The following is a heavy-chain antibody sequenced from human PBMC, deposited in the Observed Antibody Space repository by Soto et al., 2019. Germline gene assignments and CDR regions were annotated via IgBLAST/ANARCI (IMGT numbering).Heavy chain of an antibody. V-gene: IGHV1-3*01. CDR1: GYTFTSYA. Sequence: ASVKVSCKASGYTFTSYAMHWVRQAPGQRLEWMGWINAGNGNTKYSQKFQGRVTITRDTPASTAYIHLSSLRSEDTAVYCCARARLWEWLSNGRMDVWGQGATVTV. CDR3: ARARLWEWLSNGRMDV. J-gene: IGHJ6*02. D-gene: IGHD3-3*01. CDR2: INAGNGNT.